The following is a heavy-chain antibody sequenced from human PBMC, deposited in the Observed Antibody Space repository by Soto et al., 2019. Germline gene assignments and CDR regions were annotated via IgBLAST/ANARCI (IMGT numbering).Heavy chain of an antibody. J-gene: IGHJ4*02. Sequence: GGSLRLSCAASGFTFSSYGMHWVRQAPGKGLEWVAVISYDGSNKYYADSVKGRFTISRDNSKNTLYLQMNSLRAEDTAVYYCAKSVPDYYDSSGYYPPVGWGQGTLVTVSS. D-gene: IGHD3-22*01. V-gene: IGHV3-30*18. CDR2: ISYDGSNK. CDR1: GFTFSSYG. CDR3: AKSVPDYYDSSGYYPPVG.